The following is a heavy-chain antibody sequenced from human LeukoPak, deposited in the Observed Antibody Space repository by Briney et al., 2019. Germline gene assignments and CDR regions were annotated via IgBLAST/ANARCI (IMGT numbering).Heavy chain of an antibody. J-gene: IGHJ4*02. D-gene: IGHD3-9*01. Sequence: GGSLGLSSAASGFTFSDYAMNWVRQDPGKGLEWVSSISSSSNYVYNAASVQGRFTISRDNTKNSLYLQMSSLRAEDTAVYYCTRDFDWFRNQFDYWGQGTLVTVSS. CDR3: TRDFDWFRNQFDY. V-gene: IGHV3-21*01. CDR2: ISSSSNYV. CDR1: GFTFSDYA.